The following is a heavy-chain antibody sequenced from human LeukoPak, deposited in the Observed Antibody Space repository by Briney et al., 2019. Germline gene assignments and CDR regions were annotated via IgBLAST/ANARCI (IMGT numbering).Heavy chain of an antibody. Sequence: GGSLRLSCAASGFTFSSYGMHWVRQAPGKGLQFVSAISRNGGSTYYANSLKGRFTISRNISKNTLYLQMGSLRPEDMAVYYCARVDSGSACASWGQGILVTVSS. CDR2: ISRNGGST. CDR1: GFTFSSYG. V-gene: IGHV3-64*01. D-gene: IGHD6-19*01. CDR3: ARVDSGSACAS. J-gene: IGHJ1*01.